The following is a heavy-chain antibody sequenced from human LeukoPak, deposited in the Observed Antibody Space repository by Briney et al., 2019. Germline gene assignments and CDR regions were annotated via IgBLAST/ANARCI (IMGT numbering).Heavy chain of an antibody. V-gene: IGHV3-7*01. Sequence: PGGSLRLSCAASGFTFSSYWMSWVRQAPGKGLEWVANIKQDGSEKYYVDSVKGRFTISRDNAKNSLYLQMNSLRAEDTAVYYCARDARYFDWLSIEYYGMDVWGQGTTVTVSS. J-gene: IGHJ6*02. CDR3: ARDARYFDWLSIEYYGMDV. D-gene: IGHD3-9*01. CDR2: IKQDGSEK. CDR1: GFTFSSYW.